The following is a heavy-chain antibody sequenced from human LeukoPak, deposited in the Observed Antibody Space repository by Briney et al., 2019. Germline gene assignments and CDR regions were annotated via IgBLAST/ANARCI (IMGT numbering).Heavy chain of an antibody. V-gene: IGHV3-23*01. J-gene: IGHJ4*02. Sequence: GGSLRLSCAASGFTYSSSVMGWVRQTPGKGLEWVSAISNSGGSINYADSVKGRFTISRDNSKNTLYLQMNGLRAEDTAIYYCATGGYCSSTSCIFDYWGQGTLVTVSS. CDR3: ATGGYCSSTSCIFDY. D-gene: IGHD2-2*01. CDR1: GFTYSSSV. CDR2: ISNSGGSI.